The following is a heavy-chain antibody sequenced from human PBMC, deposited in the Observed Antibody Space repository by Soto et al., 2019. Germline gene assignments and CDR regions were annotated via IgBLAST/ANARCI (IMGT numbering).Heavy chain of an antibody. CDR3: AKSLLFVDHAYMDV. V-gene: IGHV1-69*02. J-gene: IGHJ6*03. Sequence: QVQLVQSGAELQKPGSSVKVSCEASGGSFISYSFTWVRQAPGQGLEWMGRIIPIQGKANYALKFQDRVTITADRSTRTAYMEQRSLRPEDTAVYYCAKSLLFVDHAYMDVWGKGTTVTVSS. D-gene: IGHD2-21*01. CDR2: IIPIQGKA. CDR1: GGSFISYS.